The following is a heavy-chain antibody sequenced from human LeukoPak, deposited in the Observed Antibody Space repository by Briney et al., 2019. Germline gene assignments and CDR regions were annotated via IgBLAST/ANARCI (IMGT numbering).Heavy chain of an antibody. CDR3: ARILYDYVWGSYRNFDY. CDR2: IDWDDDK. J-gene: IGHJ4*02. V-gene: IGHV2-70*01. Sequence: ESGPTLVNPTQTLTLTCTFSGFSLSTSGMCVSWIRQPPGKALEWLALIDWDDDKYYSTSLKTRLTISKDTSKNQVVLTMTNMDPVDTATYYCARILYDYVWGSYRNFDYWGQGTLVTVSS. CDR1: GFSLSTSGMC. D-gene: IGHD3-16*01.